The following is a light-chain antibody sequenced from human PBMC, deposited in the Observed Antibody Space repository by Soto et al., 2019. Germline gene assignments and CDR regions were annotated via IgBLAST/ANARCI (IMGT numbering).Light chain of an antibody. CDR1: SSDVGYYNY. CDR2: DVR. V-gene: IGLV2-14*03. Sequence: QSALAQPASVSGSPGQSITISCTGTSSDVGYYNYVSWYQQHPGKAPKLMIYDVRNRPSGVSNRFSGSKSGNTASLTISVFQAEDEADYYCSSYTSSSTYVFGTGTKVTVL. J-gene: IGLJ1*01. CDR3: SSYTSSSTYV.